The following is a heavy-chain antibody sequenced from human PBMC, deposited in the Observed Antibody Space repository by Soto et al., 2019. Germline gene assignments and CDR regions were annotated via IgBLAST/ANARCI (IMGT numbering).Heavy chain of an antibody. D-gene: IGHD5-18*01. Sequence: QVQLQQWGAGLLKPSETLSLTCAVYGGSFSANYWSWIRQPPGKGLEWIGEINHSGSTNYNPTLTSRVTISVDTAKNQLSLTLSSVTAADTAVYYCARAETAMALYYFALGGQGTLVTVSS. J-gene: IGHJ4*02. CDR1: GGSFSANY. CDR3: ARAETAMALYYFAL. CDR2: INHSGST. V-gene: IGHV4-34*01.